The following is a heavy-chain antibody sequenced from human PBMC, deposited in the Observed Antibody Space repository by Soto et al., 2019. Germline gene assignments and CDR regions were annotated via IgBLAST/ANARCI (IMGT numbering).Heavy chain of an antibody. J-gene: IGHJ3*01. CDR1: GFTFSSYE. D-gene: IGHD2-15*01. V-gene: IGHV3-48*03. CDR2: ISSSGSTI. CDR3: ARVGYCSGGSDYSFAFDV. Sequence: GGSLRLSCAASGFTFSSYEMNWVRQAQGKGLEWVSYISSSGSTIYYAESVKGRFTISRDNAKNTLYQQMNSLRAEDTAVYYCARVGYCSGGSDYSFAFDVWGQGTMVTVSS.